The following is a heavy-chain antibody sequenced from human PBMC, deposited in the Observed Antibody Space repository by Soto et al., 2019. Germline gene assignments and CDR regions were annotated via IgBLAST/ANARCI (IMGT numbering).Heavy chain of an antibody. CDR3: ARGGYSSGWDN. J-gene: IGHJ4*02. V-gene: IGHV1-69*01. CDR2: IIAIFGAA. CDR1: GGTFSNFA. D-gene: IGHD6-19*01. Sequence: QVQLVQSGAEVKKPGSSVKVSCKASGGTFSNFAVSWVRQAPGQGLEWMGGIIAIFGAAHYPQQFQGRVTITTDESTAIAYMELSSLRPEDTAVYYCARGGYSSGWDNWGQGTLITVSS.